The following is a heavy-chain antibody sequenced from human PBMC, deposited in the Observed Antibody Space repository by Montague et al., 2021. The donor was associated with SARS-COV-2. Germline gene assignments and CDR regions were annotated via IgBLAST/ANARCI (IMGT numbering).Heavy chain of an antibody. CDR2: IYYSGST. V-gene: IGHV4-59*08. J-gene: IGHJ4*02. CDR3: ARQSGRLWGIAVAGAFGY. D-gene: IGHD6-19*01. CDR1: GGSISSYY. Sequence: SETLSLTCTVSGGSISSYYWSWIRQPPGKGLEWIGYIYYSGSTHYNPSLKSRVTISVDTSKNQFSLKLSSVTAADTAVYYCARQSGRLWGIAVAGAFGYWGQGTLVTVSS.